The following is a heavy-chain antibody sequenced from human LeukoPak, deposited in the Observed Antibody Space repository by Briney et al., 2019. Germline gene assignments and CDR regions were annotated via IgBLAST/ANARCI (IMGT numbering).Heavy chain of an antibody. CDR3: ARESQTGHYYYGMDV. Sequence: KISXXXSGXSXTNYWIXWVRQMPGKGLEWMGIIYPGDSDTKYSPSFQGQVTISADKSISTAYLQWSSLKASDTAMYYCARESQTGHYYYGMDVWGQGTTVTVSS. CDR1: GXSXTNYW. V-gene: IGHV5-51*01. CDR2: IYPGDSDT. J-gene: IGHJ6*02.